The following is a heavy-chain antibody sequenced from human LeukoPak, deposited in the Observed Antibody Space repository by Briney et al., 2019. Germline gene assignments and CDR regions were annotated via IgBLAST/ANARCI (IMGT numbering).Heavy chain of an antibody. CDR1: GYTFTSYY. J-gene: IGHJ4*02. CDR2: INPSGGST. D-gene: IGHD3-3*01. V-gene: IGHV1-46*01. Sequence: ASVKVSCKAPGYTFTSYYMHWVRQAPGQGLEWMGIINPSGGSTSYAQKFQGRVTMTRDTSTSAVYMELSSLRSEDTAVYYCAKDVSGYARTAFDYWGQGTLVTVSS. CDR3: AKDVSGYARTAFDY.